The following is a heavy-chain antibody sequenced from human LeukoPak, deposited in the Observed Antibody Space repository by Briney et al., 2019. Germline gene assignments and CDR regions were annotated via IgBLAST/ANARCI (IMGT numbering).Heavy chain of an antibody. Sequence: GGSLKISCKGSGYSFTSYWIGWVRQMPGKGLEWMGIIHPPDSDTRYSPSFQGQVTISADKSISTAYLQWNSLKASDTAMYYCARWGGYCSGGSCYPLYYFDSWGQGTLVTVSS. CDR2: IHPPDSDT. CDR1: GYSFTSYW. V-gene: IGHV5-51*01. J-gene: IGHJ4*02. CDR3: ARWGGYCSGGSCYPLYYFDS. D-gene: IGHD2-15*01.